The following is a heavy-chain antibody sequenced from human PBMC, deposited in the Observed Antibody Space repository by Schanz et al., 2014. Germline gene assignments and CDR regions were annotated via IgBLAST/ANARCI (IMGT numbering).Heavy chain of an antibody. CDR2: ISGSAGFT. CDR1: GFTFSSYS. J-gene: IGHJ4*02. CDR3: AKYGGELGVSFEY. Sequence: EVQLVESGGGFVQPGGSLRLSCAASGFTFSSYSMNWVRQAPGKGLEWVSSISGSAGFTYYADSVQGRFTISRDNSKNTLYLQMNSLRAEDTAVYYCAKYGGELGVSFEYWGQGTLVTVSS. D-gene: IGHD7-27*01. V-gene: IGHV3-23*04.